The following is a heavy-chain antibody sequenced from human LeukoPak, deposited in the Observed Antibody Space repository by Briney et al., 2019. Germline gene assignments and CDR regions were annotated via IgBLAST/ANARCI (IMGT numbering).Heavy chain of an antibody. CDR3: ASGGIYYGAAFDF. V-gene: IGHV3-20*04. Sequence: GGSLRLSCAASGFTFDDYRMSWVRRAPGKGLEWVSGINWNGGSTGYADSVKGRFTLSRDNAKNSLYLQMSSLRAEDTALYYCASGGIYYGAAFDFWGQGSLVTVSS. D-gene: IGHD1-26*01. J-gene: IGHJ4*02. CDR1: GFTFDDYR. CDR2: INWNGGST.